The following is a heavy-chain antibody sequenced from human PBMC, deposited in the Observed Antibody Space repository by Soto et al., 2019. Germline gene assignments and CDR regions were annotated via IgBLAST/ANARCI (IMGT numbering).Heavy chain of an antibody. CDR2: INAANGDT. Sequence: ASVKVSCKASGYTFTSYGIHWVRQAPGQRLEWMGWINAANGDTKYSPKFQGRVTITRDTSASTAYMELSSLRSDDTAVYYCARDGSGTTGGYYYYGMDVWGQGTTVTVSS. D-gene: IGHD1-7*01. V-gene: IGHV1-3*01. J-gene: IGHJ6*02. CDR3: ARDGSGTTGGYYYYGMDV. CDR1: GYTFTSYG.